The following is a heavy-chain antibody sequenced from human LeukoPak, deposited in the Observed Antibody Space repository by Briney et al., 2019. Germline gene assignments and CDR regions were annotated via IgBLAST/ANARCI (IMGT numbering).Heavy chain of an antibody. Sequence: SVKVSCKASGGTFTKYVISWVREAPGQGLEWMGRFIPVHDTANYAHKFQGRVILTADKSTSTAYMELTSLRSEDTAVYYCAREGVDIVTYDYWGQGTLVTVSS. J-gene: IGHJ4*02. D-gene: IGHD5-12*01. CDR2: FIPVHDTA. V-gene: IGHV1-69*10. CDR1: GGTFTKYV. CDR3: AREGVDIVTYDY.